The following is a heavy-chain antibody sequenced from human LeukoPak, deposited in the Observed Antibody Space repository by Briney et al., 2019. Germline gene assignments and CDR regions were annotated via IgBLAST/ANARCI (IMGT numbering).Heavy chain of an antibody. CDR3: ASNREYYYGSGSSL. J-gene: IGHJ4*02. V-gene: IGHV3-11*01. CDR1: GFTFSDYY. CDR2: ISSSGSTI. Sequence: GGTLRLSCAASGFTFSDYYMSWIREARGQGLEGVSYISSSGSTIYYADSVKGRFTISRDNAKNSLYLQMNSLRAEDTAVYYCASNREYYYGSGSSLWGQGTLVTVSS. D-gene: IGHD3-10*01.